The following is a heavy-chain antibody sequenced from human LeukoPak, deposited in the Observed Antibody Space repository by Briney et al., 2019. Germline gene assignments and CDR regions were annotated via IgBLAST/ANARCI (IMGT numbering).Heavy chain of an antibody. CDR3: ARRGSRDSCGV. J-gene: IGHJ4*02. CDR2: IYYSGST. Sequence: LSQTLSLTCTVSGGPLSSSSYYWGWIRQPPGKGLEWIGSIYYSGSTYYNPSLKSSVPISVDTSKNQFSLKLSSVTAADTAVYYCARRGSRDSCGVWGQGTLVTVSS. V-gene: IGHV4-39*01. CDR1: GGPLSSSSYY. D-gene: IGHD3-16*01.